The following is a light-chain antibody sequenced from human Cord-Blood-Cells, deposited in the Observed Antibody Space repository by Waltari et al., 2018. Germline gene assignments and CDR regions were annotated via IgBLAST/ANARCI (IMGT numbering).Light chain of an antibody. Sequence: QPVPTQPTSLSPSSGASARFTCPLRNGINVGTHRIYWYQHMPGSLPRSLLRYKSDSDKQQGSGVPNRFSGSKDASTSAGLLLISGLQSEDEADYYCAIWYSSTWVCGGGTKLTVL. CDR1: NGINVGTHR. CDR3: AIWYSSTWV. V-gene: IGLV5-39*01. CDR2: YKSDSDK. J-gene: IGLJ3*02.